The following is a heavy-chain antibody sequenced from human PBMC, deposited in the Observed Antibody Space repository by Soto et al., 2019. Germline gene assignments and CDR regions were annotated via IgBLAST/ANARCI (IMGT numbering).Heavy chain of an antibody. CDR2: ITPFNGNT. Sequence: AAGKVCCKASGYTFASYGVTWVRQAPGQGLEWMGWITPFNGNTHYAQKLQGRVTMTTDTSTSTAYMELWSLRSDDTAVYYCARAGDYGSFYFSDSWGQGTLGTVS. CDR3: ARAGDYGSFYFSDS. V-gene: IGHV1-18*01. J-gene: IGHJ4*02. CDR1: GYTFASYG. D-gene: IGHD3-10*01.